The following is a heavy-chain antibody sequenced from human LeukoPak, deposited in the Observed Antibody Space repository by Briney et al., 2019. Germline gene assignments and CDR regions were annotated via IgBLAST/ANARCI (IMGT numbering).Heavy chain of an antibody. CDR3: ARIAVADNLFDY. Sequence: GGSLRLSCAASAFTFCGYSMSWVLQAPGKGLQCVSSISSSGTYIYYADSVKGRFTISRDNAKNSLYLQMNSLRAEDTAVYYCARIAVADNLFDYWGQGTLVTVSS. CDR1: AFTFCGYS. CDR2: ISSSGTYI. D-gene: IGHD6-19*01. J-gene: IGHJ4*02. V-gene: IGHV3-21*01.